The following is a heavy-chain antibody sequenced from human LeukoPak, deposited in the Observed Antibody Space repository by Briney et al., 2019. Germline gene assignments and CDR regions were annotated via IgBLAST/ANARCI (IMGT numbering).Heavy chain of an antibody. CDR2: IYYRGST. V-gene: IGHV4-39*01. CDR3: ATGIVAIKSRFFDY. D-gene: IGHD3-10*01. J-gene: IGHJ4*02. CDR1: GDSIRSSSYY. Sequence: SETLSLTCAVSGDSIRSSSYYWGWIRQPPGKGLGWIGSIYYRGSTYYNPSLKSRVTISVDTSKSQFSLELTSVTVADTAVYFCATGIVAIKSRFFDYWGRGSLITVSS.